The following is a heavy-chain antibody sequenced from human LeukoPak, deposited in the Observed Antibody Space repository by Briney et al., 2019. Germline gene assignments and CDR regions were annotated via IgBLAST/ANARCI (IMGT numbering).Heavy chain of an antibody. D-gene: IGHD2-15*01. V-gene: IGHV3-23*01. CDR2: ISGTGGTT. J-gene: IGHJ6*03. CDR3: AKNGDRGAYCTGGTCYPYFYYYMDV. Sequence: GGSLRLSCAASGFTFSNYAMTWARQAPGKGLEWVSAISGTGGTTYYADSVKGRFTISRDNSKNTLYLQMNSLRAEDTAIYYCAKNGDRGAYCTGGTCYPYFYYYMDVWGKGTTVTI. CDR1: GFTFSNYA.